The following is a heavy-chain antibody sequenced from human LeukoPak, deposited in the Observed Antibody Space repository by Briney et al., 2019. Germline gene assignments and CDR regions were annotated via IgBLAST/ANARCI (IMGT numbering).Heavy chain of an antibody. CDR3: ARAAIGGAWRN. V-gene: IGHV3-66*02. CDR1: GFTVSSNY. Sequence: PGGSLRLSCAASGFTVSSNYMGWVPQARGKGLEWVSVIYSGGSTYYADSVKGRFTISRDNSENTLYLQMNSLRAEDTAVYYCARAAIGGAWRNWGQGTLVTVSS. D-gene: IGHD1-26*01. J-gene: IGHJ4*02. CDR2: IYSGGST.